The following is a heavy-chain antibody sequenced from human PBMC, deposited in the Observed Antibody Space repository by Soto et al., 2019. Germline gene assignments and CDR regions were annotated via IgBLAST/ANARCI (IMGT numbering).Heavy chain of an antibody. J-gene: IGHJ6*02. CDR1: GYSFTSYW. CDR3: ARHKHCSSTSCYPHRYRDYYYGMDV. CDR2: IYPGDSDT. D-gene: IGHD2-2*01. Sequence: PGESLKISCKGSGYSFTSYWIGWVRQMPGKGLEWMGIIYPGDSDTRYSPSFQGQVTISADKSISTAYLQWSSLKASDTAMYYCARHKHCSSTSCYPHRYRDYYYGMDVWGQGTTVTVSS. V-gene: IGHV5-51*01.